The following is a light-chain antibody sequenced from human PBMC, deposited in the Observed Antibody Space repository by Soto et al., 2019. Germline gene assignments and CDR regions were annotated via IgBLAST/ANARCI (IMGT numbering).Light chain of an antibody. CDR2: EGS. Sequence: HSALTQPASVSGSPGQSITISCTGTSSDIGSYNLVSWYQQYPGKPPKLMIYEGSKRPSGVSSRFSGSKSGSTASLTISGLRTEDEADYYCCSYAGSITYVFGTGTKVTVL. CDR3: CSYAGSITYV. J-gene: IGLJ1*01. V-gene: IGLV2-23*01. CDR1: SSDIGSYNL.